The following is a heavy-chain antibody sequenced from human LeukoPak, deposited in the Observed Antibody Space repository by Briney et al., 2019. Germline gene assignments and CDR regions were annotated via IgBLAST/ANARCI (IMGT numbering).Heavy chain of an antibody. V-gene: IGHV1-46*01. Sequence: EASVKVSCKASGNTFTSDYIHWVRQAPGQGLEWMGVISPSGDRTTYAQKFQGRVTLIRDTSTSTVSMELSSLRSEDTATYYCARPGRVPLGILSGIHPSRGEKFSYHAMDVWGQGTTVTVSS. CDR3: ARPGRVPLGILSGIHPSRGEKFSYHAMDV. D-gene: IGHD1-26*01. CDR1: GNTFTSDY. J-gene: IGHJ6*02. CDR2: ISPSGDRT.